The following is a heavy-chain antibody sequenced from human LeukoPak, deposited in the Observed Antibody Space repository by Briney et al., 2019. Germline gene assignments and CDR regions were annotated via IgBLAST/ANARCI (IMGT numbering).Heavy chain of an antibody. Sequence: GGSLRLSCAASGFTFSSSAMSWVRQAPGKGLEWVSAISNNGGYTYYADSVQGRFTISRDNSKSTLCLQMNSLRAEDTAVYYCAKAGDGYNWYYFDYWGQGTLVAVSS. CDR2: ISNNGGYT. CDR3: AKAGDGYNWYYFDY. J-gene: IGHJ4*02. D-gene: IGHD5-24*01. V-gene: IGHV3-23*01. CDR1: GFTFSSSA.